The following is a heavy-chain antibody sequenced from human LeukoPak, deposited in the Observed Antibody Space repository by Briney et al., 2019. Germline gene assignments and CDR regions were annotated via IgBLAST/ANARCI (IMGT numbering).Heavy chain of an antibody. J-gene: IGHJ6*03. Sequence: KTSETLSLTCTVSGGSISSYYWSWIRQPPGKGLEWIGYIYYSGSTNYNPSLKSRVTISVDTSKNQFSLKLSSVTAADTAVYYCARERVGRIAVAGGYYYYMDVWGKGTTVTISS. CDR3: ARERVGRIAVAGGYYYYMDV. D-gene: IGHD6-19*01. CDR2: IYYSGST. V-gene: IGHV4-59*12. CDR1: GGSISSYY.